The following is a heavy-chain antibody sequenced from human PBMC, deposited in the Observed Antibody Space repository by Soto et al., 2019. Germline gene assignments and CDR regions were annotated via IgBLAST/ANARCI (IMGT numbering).Heavy chain of an antibody. D-gene: IGHD2-2*02. V-gene: IGHV1-18*04. Sequence: ASVKVSCKASGYTFTSYGISWVRQAPGQGLEWMGWISAYNGNTNYAQKLQGRVTMTTDTSTSTASMELRSLRSDGTAGYYCASGYCSSTSCYRGLQNYYYYYGMAVWGQGTTVTVSS. CDR3: ASGYCSSTSCYRGLQNYYYYYGMAV. CDR2: ISAYNGNT. CDR1: GYTFTSYG. J-gene: IGHJ6*02.